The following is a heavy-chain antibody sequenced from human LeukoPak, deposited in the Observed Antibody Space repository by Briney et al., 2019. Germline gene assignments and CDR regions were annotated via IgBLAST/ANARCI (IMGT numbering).Heavy chain of an antibody. J-gene: IGHJ6*02. CDR1: GFTFSSYW. Sequence: HPGGSLRLSCADSGFTFSSYWMSWVRQVPGRGPEWVANVNRDGSETYYLDSVKGRFTISKDNAKNSLYLQMNSLRAEDTALYHCARNNGMDVWGQGTTVIVSS. V-gene: IGHV3-7*03. CDR2: VNRDGSET. CDR3: ARNNGMDV.